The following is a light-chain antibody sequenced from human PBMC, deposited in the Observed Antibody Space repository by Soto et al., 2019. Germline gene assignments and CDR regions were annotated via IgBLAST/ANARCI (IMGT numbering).Light chain of an antibody. CDR3: SSYTSSSTLDLV. CDR2: DVS. J-gene: IGLJ2*01. V-gene: IGLV2-14*01. CDR1: SSDVGGYKY. Sequence: QSALTQPASVSGSPGQSITISCTGTSSDVGGYKYVSWYQQHPGKAPKLMIYDVSNRPSGVSNRFSGSKSGNTASLTISGLQAEDEADYYCSSYTSSSTLDLVFGGGTKLTVL.